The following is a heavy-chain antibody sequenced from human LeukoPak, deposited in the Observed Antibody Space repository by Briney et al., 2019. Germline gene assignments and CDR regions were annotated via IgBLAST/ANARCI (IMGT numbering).Heavy chain of an antibody. Sequence: SETLSLTCTVSGGSISSYYWSWIRQPPGKGLEYIGHIYTSGTPNYNPSLKSRVTISLDTSKNQFSLKLSSVTAADTAVYYCARRAVGGTSFDSWSQGTLVTVSS. J-gene: IGHJ4*02. CDR1: GGSISSYY. CDR2: IYTSGTP. V-gene: IGHV4-4*09. CDR3: ARRAVGGTSFDS. D-gene: IGHD1-26*01.